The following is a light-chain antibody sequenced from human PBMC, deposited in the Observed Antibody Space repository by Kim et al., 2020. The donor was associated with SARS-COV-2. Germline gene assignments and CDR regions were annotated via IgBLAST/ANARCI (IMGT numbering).Light chain of an antibody. Sequence: CTLNSGYSDQRVDWYQQRPGKGPRFVMRVGSRGIVGSKGDGIPDRFSVSGSGLNRFLTIKNIQEEDESDFYCGADHGSGGKFFWVFGGGTQLTVL. V-gene: IGLV9-49*02. J-gene: IGLJ3*02. CDR2: VGSRGIVG. CDR1: SGYSDQR. CDR3: GADHGSGGKFFWV.